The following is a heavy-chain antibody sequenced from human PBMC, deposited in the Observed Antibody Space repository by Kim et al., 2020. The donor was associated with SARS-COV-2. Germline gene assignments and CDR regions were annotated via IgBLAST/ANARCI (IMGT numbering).Heavy chain of an antibody. D-gene: IGHD3-10*01. CDR2: IDPSDSYT. CDR3: ARTRGNYYGSGSYGDY. V-gene: IGHV5-10-1*01. Sequence: GESLKISCKGSGYSFTSYWISWVRQMPGKGLEWMGRIDPSDSYTNYSPSFQGHVTISADKSISTAYLQWSSLKASDTAMYYCARTRGNYYGSGSYGDYWGQGTLVTVSS. J-gene: IGHJ4*02. CDR1: GYSFTSYW.